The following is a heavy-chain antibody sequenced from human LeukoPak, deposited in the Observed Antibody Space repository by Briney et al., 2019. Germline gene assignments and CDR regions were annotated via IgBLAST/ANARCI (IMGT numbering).Heavy chain of an antibody. CDR3: AKKLGYCSDGSCYSPY. V-gene: IGHV3-23*01. D-gene: IGHD2-15*01. Sequence: GGSLRLSCAASGFTFSSSAMSWVRQAPGKGLEWVSAISNNGGYTYYADSVQGRFTISRDNSKSTLCLQMNSLRAEDTAVYYCAKKLGYCSDGSCYSPYGGQGPLVPVSS. J-gene: IGHJ4*02. CDR1: GFTFSSSA. CDR2: ISNNGGYT.